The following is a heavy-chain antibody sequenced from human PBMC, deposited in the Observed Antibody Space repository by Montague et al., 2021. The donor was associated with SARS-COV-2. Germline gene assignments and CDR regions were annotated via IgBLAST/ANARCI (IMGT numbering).Heavy chain of an antibody. CDR3: ARKGSGRSDLAY. D-gene: IGHD1-26*01. V-gene: IGHV4-4*02. CDR1: GVSISSHNW. J-gene: IGHJ4*02. CDR2: IHHNGST. Sequence: SETLSLTCAVSGVSISSHNWWNRIRLPPAPREVVVGVIHHNGSTKYKPSLKSRVSMSVDKSWNQFSLRLTSVTAADTAIYYCARKGSGRSDLAYWGQGTLVTVSS.